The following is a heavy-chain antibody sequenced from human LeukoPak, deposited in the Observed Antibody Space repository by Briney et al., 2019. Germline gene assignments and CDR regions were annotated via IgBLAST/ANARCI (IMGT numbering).Heavy chain of an antibody. CDR1: GGSFSGYY. J-gene: IGHJ4*02. V-gene: IGHV4-34*01. CDR2: INHSGST. D-gene: IGHD4-17*01. Sequence: SETLSLTCAVYGGSFSGYYWSWIRQPPGKGLEGIGEINHSGSTNYNPSLKSRVTISVNTSKNQFSLKLSSVTAADTAVYYCARGRRTTVTPFDYWGQGTLVTVSS. CDR3: ARGRRTTVTPFDY.